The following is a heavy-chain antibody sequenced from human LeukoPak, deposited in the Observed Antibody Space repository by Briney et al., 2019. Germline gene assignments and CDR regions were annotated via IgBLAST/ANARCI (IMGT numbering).Heavy chain of an antibody. CDR3: ARHLSGVTGYTYGRGIDY. Sequence: GGSLRLSCAGSEFTFRSYSMHWVRQAPGKGLEWVANIKKDGSEKYYVDSVKGRFTISRDNAKTSLYLQMNSLRAEDTAVYYCARHLSGVTGYTYGRGIDYWGQGTLVTVSS. CDR1: EFTFRSYS. CDR2: IKKDGSEK. J-gene: IGHJ4*02. V-gene: IGHV3-7*01. D-gene: IGHD5-18*01.